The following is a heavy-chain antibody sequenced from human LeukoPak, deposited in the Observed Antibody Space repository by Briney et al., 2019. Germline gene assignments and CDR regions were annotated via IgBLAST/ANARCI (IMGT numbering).Heavy chain of an antibody. J-gene: IGHJ5*02. CDR2: IKSKTDGGTT. CDR1: GFTFSNAW. V-gene: IGHV3-15*01. D-gene: IGHD4-17*01. CDR3: TTVGDYEDWFDP. Sequence: PGGSLRLSCAASGFTFSNAWMSWVRQAPGEGLEWVGRIKSKTDGGTTDYAAPVKGRFTISRDDSKNTLYLQMNSLKTEDTTVYYCTTVGDYEDWFDPWGQGTLVTVSS.